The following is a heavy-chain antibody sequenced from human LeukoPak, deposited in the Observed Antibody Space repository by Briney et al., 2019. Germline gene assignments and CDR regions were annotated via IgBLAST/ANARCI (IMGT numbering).Heavy chain of an antibody. CDR2: IGTAGDT. V-gene: IGHV3-13*01. CDR3: ARGRGGDYDFWSGYGDAFDI. Sequence: GGSLRLSCAASGFTFSSYDMHWVRQATGKGLEWVSAIGTAGDTYYPGSVKGRFTISRENAKNSSYLQMNSLRAGDTAVYYCARGRGGDYDFWSGYGDAFDIWGQGTMVTVSS. CDR1: GFTFSSYD. J-gene: IGHJ3*02. D-gene: IGHD3-3*01.